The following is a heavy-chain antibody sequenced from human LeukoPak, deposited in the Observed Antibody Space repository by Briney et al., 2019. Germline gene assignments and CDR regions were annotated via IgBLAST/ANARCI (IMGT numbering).Heavy chain of an antibody. V-gene: IGHV4-59*11. J-gene: IGHJ4*02. CDR2: IYYSGST. Sequence: SETLSLTCTVSGGSISSHYWSWIRQPPGKGLEWIGYIYYSGSTNYNPSLESRVTISVDTSKNQFSLKLSSVTAADTAVYYCARDREGGYNDYWGQGTLVTVSS. CDR3: ARDREGGYNDY. D-gene: IGHD3-22*01. CDR1: GGSISSHY.